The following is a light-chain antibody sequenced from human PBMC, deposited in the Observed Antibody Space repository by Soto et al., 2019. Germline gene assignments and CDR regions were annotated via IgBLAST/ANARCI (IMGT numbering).Light chain of an antibody. V-gene: IGKV1-39*01. CDR1: QRITTY. CDR2: TSG. CDR3: QQTYSTPYT. Sequence: IQMTQSPSSLSASVGDRVSITCRARQRITTYLNWYQQKPGEAPKLLISTSGTLQRGVPSRFSGSGSGTDFTLTITALRPEDSATYFCQQTYSTPYTFGQGTKLEIK. J-gene: IGKJ2*01.